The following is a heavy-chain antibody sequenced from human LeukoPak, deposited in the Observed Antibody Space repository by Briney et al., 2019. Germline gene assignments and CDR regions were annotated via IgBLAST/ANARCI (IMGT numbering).Heavy chain of an antibody. CDR2: IYISVST. V-gene: IGHV4-61*02. CDR1: GGSLSSGSYY. J-gene: IGHJ3*02. Sequence: SETLSLTCTVSGGSLSSGSYYWSWIRQPAGKGLEWIGRIYISVSTNYNPSLKSRVTMSLDTSKNQFSLRLTSVTAADPAVYYCARGLGAFDIWGQGTIVTVPS. CDR3: ARGLGAFDI. D-gene: IGHD5-12*01.